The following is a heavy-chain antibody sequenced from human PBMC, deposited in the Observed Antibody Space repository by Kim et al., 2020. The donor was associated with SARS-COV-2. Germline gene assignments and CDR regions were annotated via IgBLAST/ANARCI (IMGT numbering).Heavy chain of an antibody. V-gene: IGHV4-4*06. J-gene: IGHJ3*02. CDR3: AREVPYYGSGSSDAFDM. D-gene: IGHD3-10*01. Sequence: SLKTRVTMSVDTSKNQFSLKLSSVTAADTAVYYCAREVPYYGSGSSDAFDMWGQGTMVTVSS.